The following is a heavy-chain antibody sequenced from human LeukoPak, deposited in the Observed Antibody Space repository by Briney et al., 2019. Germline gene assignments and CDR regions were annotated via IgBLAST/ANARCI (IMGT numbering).Heavy chain of an antibody. Sequence: ASVKVSCKASGYTFTSYAMHWVRQAPGQGLEWMGGIIPIFGTANYAQKLQGRVTITADESTSTAYMELSSLRSEDTAVYYCARDRVGYYGSGSYYIGWFDPWGQGTLVTVSS. CDR2: IIPIFGTA. J-gene: IGHJ5*02. D-gene: IGHD3-10*01. CDR3: ARDRVGYYGSGSYYIGWFDP. CDR1: GYTFTSYA. V-gene: IGHV1-69*13.